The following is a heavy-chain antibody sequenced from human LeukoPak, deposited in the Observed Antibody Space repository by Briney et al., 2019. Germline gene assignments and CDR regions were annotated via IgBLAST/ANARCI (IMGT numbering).Heavy chain of an antibody. CDR1: GFTFSSYE. J-gene: IGHJ4*02. CDR3: ARDGSGSGNYYNVAGFDY. Sequence: GGSLRLSCAASGFTFSSYEMNWVRQAPGKGLEWVSYISSSSSTIYYANSVKGRFTISRDNAKNSLYLQMNSLRAEDTAVYYCARDGSGSGNYYNVAGFDYWGQGTLVTVSS. V-gene: IGHV3-48*03. CDR2: ISSSSSTI. D-gene: IGHD3-10*01.